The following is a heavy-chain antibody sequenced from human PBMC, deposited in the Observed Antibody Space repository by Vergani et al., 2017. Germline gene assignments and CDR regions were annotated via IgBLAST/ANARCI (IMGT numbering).Heavy chain of an antibody. V-gene: IGHV4-61*08. Sequence: QLQLQESGSGLVKPSQTLSLTCAVSGGSISSGGYYWSWIRQPPGKGLEWIGYIYYSGSTNYNPSLKSRVTISVDTSKNQFSLKLSSVTAADTAVYYCARVSWSLGGWGRYFDYWGQGTLVTVSS. CDR2: IYYSGST. D-gene: IGHD7-27*01. J-gene: IGHJ4*02. CDR1: GGSISSGGYY. CDR3: ARVSWSLGGWGRYFDY.